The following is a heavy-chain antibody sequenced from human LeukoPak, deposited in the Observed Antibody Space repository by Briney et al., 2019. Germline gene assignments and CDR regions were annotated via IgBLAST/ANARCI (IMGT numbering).Heavy chain of an antibody. J-gene: IGHJ4*02. CDR1: GASMNTHY. D-gene: IGHD5-18*01. CDR2: MLDTVTT. Sequence: SETLSLTCAVSGASMNTHYWSWIRQPPGKGLEWIGYMLDTVTTKDNPSLKSRFTLSADTSKNQFSLRLTSVTAADTAVYYCATIKRGNIFGYFDFWGQGIPVTASS. CDR3: ATIKRGNIFGYFDF. V-gene: IGHV4-59*11.